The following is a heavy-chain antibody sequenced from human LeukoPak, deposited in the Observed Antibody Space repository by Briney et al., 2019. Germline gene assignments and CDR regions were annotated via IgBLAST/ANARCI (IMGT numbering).Heavy chain of an antibody. CDR2: IYYSGST. CDR3: ARQDDYNFDY. V-gene: IGHV4-39*01. J-gene: IGHJ4*02. Sequence: SETLSLTCTVSGGSISSSSYYWDWIRQPPGKGLEWIGSIYYSGSTYYNPSLESRVTISVDTSKKQLSLKLSSVTAADTAVYYCARQDDYNFDYWGQGTLVTVSS. D-gene: IGHD5-24*01. CDR1: GGSISSSSYY.